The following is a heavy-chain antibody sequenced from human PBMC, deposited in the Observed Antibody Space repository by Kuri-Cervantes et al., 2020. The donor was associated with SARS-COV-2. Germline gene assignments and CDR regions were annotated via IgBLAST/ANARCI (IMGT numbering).Heavy chain of an antibody. Sequence: SETLSLTCTVSGGSISSYYWSWIRQPPGKGLEWIGYIYYSGSTNYNPSLKSRVTISVDTSKNQFSLKLSSVTAADTAVYYCATWPGWYGNYYCGMDVWGQGTTVTVSS. CDR2: IYYSGST. J-gene: IGHJ6*02. CDR1: GGSISSYY. CDR3: ATWPGWYGNYYCGMDV. D-gene: IGHD6-19*01. V-gene: IGHV4-59*12.